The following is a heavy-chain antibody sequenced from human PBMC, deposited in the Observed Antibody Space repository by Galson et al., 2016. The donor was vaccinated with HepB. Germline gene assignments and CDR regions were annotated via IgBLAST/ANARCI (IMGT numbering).Heavy chain of an antibody. CDR1: GPAFSSYA. CDR2: INAGNGNT. J-gene: IGHJ5*02. CDR3: AVKVRTRFDP. Sequence: SVKVSCKASGPAFSSYAISWVRQAPGQKLEWMGWINAGNGNTKYSLKFQGRVTITRDTSASTAYMELSSLRSEDTAVYYCAVKVRTRFDPWGQGTLVTVSS. V-gene: IGHV1-3*01. D-gene: IGHD1-1*01.